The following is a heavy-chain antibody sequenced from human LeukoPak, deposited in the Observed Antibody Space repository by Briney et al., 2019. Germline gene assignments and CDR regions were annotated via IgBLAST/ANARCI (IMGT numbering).Heavy chain of an antibody. Sequence: GRSLRLSCAASGFTFSSYWMHWVRQAPGKGLVWVSRINSDGSSTSYADSVKGRFTISRDNAKNTLYLQMNSLRAEDTAVYYCARINYYDSSGFDYWGQGTLVTVSS. J-gene: IGHJ4*02. V-gene: IGHV3-74*01. D-gene: IGHD3-22*01. CDR1: GFTFSSYW. CDR2: INSDGSST. CDR3: ARINYYDSSGFDY.